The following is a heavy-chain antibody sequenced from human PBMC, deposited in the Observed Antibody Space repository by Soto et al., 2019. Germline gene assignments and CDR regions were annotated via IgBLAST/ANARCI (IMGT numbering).Heavy chain of an antibody. CDR1: GFTFNYA. J-gene: IGHJ4*02. D-gene: IGHD2-15*01. Sequence: RLSCAASGFTFNYAMNWVRQAPGRGLEWVSSISGSGSSPYYADSVKGRFTISRDTSKNTLYLQMSSLRADDTAVYYCAKDRCTGTNCYDFHYWGPGTLLTVSS. CDR3: AKDRCTGTNCYDFHY. CDR2: ISGSGSSP. V-gene: IGHV3-23*01.